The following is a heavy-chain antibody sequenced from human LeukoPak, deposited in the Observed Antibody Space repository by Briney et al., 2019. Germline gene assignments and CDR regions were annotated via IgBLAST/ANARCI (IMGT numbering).Heavy chain of an antibody. J-gene: IGHJ4*02. Sequence: ASVKVSCKASGYTFTSYGISWVRQAPGQGLEWMGWISAYNGNTNYAQKLQGRVTMTTDTSLSTAYMELRSLRSDDTAVYYCARALLWFGEYYFDYWGQGTLVTVSS. CDR3: ARALLWFGEYYFDY. D-gene: IGHD3-10*01. CDR2: ISAYNGNT. V-gene: IGHV1-18*04. CDR1: GYTFTSYG.